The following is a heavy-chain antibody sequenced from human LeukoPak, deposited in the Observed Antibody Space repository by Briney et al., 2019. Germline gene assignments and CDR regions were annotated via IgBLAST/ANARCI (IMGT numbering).Heavy chain of an antibody. CDR3: ARVVGATSQDTFDI. Sequence: PSETLSLTCTVSGGSVSSGSYYWSWIRQPPGKGLEWIGYIYYSGSTNYNPSLMSRVTISVDTSKTQFSLKLSSVTAADTAVYYCARVVGATSQDTFDIWGQGTMVTVSS. V-gene: IGHV4-61*01. CDR2: IYYSGST. D-gene: IGHD1-26*01. CDR1: GGSVSSGSYY. J-gene: IGHJ3*02.